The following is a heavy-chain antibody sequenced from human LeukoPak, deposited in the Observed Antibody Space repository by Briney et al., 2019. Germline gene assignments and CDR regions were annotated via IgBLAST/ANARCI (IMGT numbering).Heavy chain of an antibody. J-gene: IGHJ4*02. V-gene: IGHV3-21*01. D-gene: IGHD6-19*01. CDR1: GFTFTNYN. Sequence: PGGSLRLSCAATGFTFTNYNMNWVRQAPGKGLEWVSYISSSSTNIYYTDSVKGRFTISRDNAKNSLYLQMNSLRAEDTAVYYCARDDTAVAGTELDYWGQGTLVTVSS. CDR2: ISSSSTNI. CDR3: ARDDTAVAGTELDY.